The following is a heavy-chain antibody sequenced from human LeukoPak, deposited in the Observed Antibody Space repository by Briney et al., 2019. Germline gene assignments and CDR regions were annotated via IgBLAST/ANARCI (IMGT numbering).Heavy chain of an antibody. J-gene: IGHJ4*02. V-gene: IGHV3-23*01. Sequence: PGGSLRLSCPASGFTFSSHGMCWVRQAPGRGLEWVSYISIGGDTTYSDSVKGRFTISRDNSKNTLYLQLDSLRAEDTAIYYCVKEIRPNDCWGQGTLVTVSS. D-gene: IGHD4-17*01. CDR1: GFTFSSHG. CDR2: ISIGGDTT. CDR3: VKEIRPNDC.